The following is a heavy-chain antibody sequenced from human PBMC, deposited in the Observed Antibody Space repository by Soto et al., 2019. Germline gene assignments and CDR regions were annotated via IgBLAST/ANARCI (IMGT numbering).Heavy chain of an antibody. D-gene: IGHD6-19*01. J-gene: IGHJ4*02. V-gene: IGHV4-4*02. CDR2: IYRSGST. CDR1: GGSIRSSNW. CDR3: ARGSVADDFDY. Sequence: QVQLQESGPGLVKPSGTLSLTCAVSGGSIRSSNWWSWVRQPPGKGLEYIGEIYRSGSTHYNPSLKSRVNISVDKSKNQSSLNLSSVTAADTAVYYCARGSVADDFDYWGRGTLVTVSS.